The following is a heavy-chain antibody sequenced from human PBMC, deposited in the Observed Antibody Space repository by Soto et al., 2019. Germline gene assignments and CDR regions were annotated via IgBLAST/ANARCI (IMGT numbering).Heavy chain of an antibody. CDR3: AREIVVVAATAEIYYYGMDV. D-gene: IGHD2-15*01. CDR1: GGTFSSYA. CDR2: ISPIFGTA. J-gene: IGHJ6*04. V-gene: IGHV1-69*13. Sequence: SVKVSFKASGGTFSSYAISLVRQAPGQGLEGVGGISPIFGTANYAQKFQGRVAITGDESRSTADMELGSRRSEDTAVYSCAREIVVVAATAEIYYYGMDVWGKGNTVTV.